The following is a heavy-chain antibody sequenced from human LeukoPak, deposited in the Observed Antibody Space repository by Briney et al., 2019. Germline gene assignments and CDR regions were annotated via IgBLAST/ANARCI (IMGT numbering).Heavy chain of an antibody. D-gene: IGHD3-22*01. CDR3: ARAKLSRHYDSSTYYSTFHYYYPMDV. CDR1: GNTFSNYA. V-gene: IGHV1-69*13. CDR2: IIPIFGAA. Sequence: SVTVSCTASGNTFSNYAISWVRQAPGQGLEWMGGIIPIFGAANYAQKFQGRVTITADESTNTAYMDLSSLRSEDTAVYYCARAKLSRHYDSSTYYSTFHYYYPMDVWGQGTTVTVSS. J-gene: IGHJ6*02.